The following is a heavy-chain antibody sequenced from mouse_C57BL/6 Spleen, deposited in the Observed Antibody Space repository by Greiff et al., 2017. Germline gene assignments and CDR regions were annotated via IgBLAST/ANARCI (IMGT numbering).Heavy chain of an antibody. V-gene: IGHV1-55*01. CDR3: ARPYGNYVEDYAMDY. J-gene: IGHJ4*01. Sequence: QVQLKQPGAELVKPGASVKMSCKASGYTFTSYWITWVKQRPGQGLEWIGDIYPGSGSTNYNEKFKSKATLTVDTSSSTAYMQLSSLTSEDSAVYYCARPYGNYVEDYAMDYWGQGTSVTVSS. CDR2: IYPGSGST. CDR1: GYTFTSYW. D-gene: IGHD2-1*01.